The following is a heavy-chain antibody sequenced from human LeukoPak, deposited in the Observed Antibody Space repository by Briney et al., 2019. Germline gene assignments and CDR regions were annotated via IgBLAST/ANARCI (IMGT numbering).Heavy chain of an antibody. D-gene: IGHD3-16*01. CDR1: GGSFSGYY. V-gene: IGHV4-34*01. J-gene: IGHJ4*02. Sequence: PSETLSLTCAVYGGSFSGYYWSWIRQPPGKGLEWIGEINHSGSTNYNPSLKSRVTISVDKSKNQFSLKLSSVTAADTAVYYCASLPGDSYWGQGTLVTVSS. CDR2: INHSGST. CDR3: ASLPGDSY.